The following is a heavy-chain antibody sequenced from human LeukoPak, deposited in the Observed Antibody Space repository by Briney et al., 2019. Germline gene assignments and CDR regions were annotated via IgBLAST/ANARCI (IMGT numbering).Heavy chain of an antibody. CDR2: ISSNGGST. CDR1: GFTFSSYA. D-gene: IGHD5-24*01. Sequence: GGSLRLSCAASGFTFSSYAMHWVRQAPGKGLEYVSAISSNGGSTYYANSVKGRFTISRDNSKNTLYLQMGSLRAEDMAVYYCARARDGYNSGAFDIWGQGTMVTVSS. CDR3: ARARDGYNSGAFDI. V-gene: IGHV3-64*01. J-gene: IGHJ3*02.